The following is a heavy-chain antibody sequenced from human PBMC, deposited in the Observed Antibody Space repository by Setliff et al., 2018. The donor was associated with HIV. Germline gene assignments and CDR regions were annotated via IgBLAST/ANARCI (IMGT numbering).Heavy chain of an antibody. D-gene: IGHD1-26*01. J-gene: IGHJ6*03. V-gene: IGHV1-18*01. Sequence: GASVKVSCKASGYTFTNYGISWVRQAPGQGLEWMGWISAYNGNTNYAQKIQGRVTMTTDTSTSTAYMELRSLRSDDTAVYYCARTASGSYEGPYYYYYMDVWGKGTKVTVSS. CDR3: ARTASGSYEGPYYYYYMDV. CDR1: GYTFTNYG. CDR2: ISAYNGNT.